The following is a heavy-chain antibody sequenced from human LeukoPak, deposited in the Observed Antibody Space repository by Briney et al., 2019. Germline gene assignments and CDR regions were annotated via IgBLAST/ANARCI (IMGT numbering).Heavy chain of an antibody. CDR3: ARDRVGIAVAGTPWGASDI. V-gene: IGHV1-18*01. D-gene: IGHD6-19*01. Sequence: ASVKVSCKASGYTFTSYGISWVRQAPGQGLEWMGWISAYNGDTNYAQKLQGRVTMTTDTSTSTAYMELRSLRSDDTAVYYCARDRVGIAVAGTPWGASDIWGQGTMVTVSS. CDR2: ISAYNGDT. CDR1: GYTFTSYG. J-gene: IGHJ3*02.